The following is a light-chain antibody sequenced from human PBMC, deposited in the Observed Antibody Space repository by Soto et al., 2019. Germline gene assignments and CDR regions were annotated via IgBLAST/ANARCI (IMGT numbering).Light chain of an antibody. V-gene: IGLV2-14*03. Sequence: QSVLTQPASVSGSPGQSITIACTGTSSDVGDYNYVSWYQQHPGKAPKLIIYGVSNRPSGASNRFSGSKSGNTASLTISGLQAEDEADYYCNSYTSSTTYVFGTGTKVTVL. CDR1: SSDVGDYNY. J-gene: IGLJ1*01. CDR3: NSYTSSTTYV. CDR2: GVS.